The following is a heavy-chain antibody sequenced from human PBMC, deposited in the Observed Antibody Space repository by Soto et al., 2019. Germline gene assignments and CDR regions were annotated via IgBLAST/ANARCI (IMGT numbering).Heavy chain of an antibody. CDR1: GFTFSSYA. J-gene: IGHJ4*02. V-gene: IGHV3-30-3*01. CDR3: ASKQWLDYFDY. CDR2: ISYDGSNK. Sequence: QVQLVESGGGVVQPGRSLRLSCAASGFTFSSYAMHWVRQAPGKGLEWVAVISYDGSNKYYADSVKGRFTISRDNSKNTLYLQMNSLRAEDTAVYYCASKQWLDYFDYWGQGTLFTVSS. D-gene: IGHD6-19*01.